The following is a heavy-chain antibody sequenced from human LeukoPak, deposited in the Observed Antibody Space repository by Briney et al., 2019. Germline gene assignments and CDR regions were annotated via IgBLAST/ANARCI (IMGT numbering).Heavy chain of an antibody. D-gene: IGHD3-22*01. CDR1: GGSFSGYY. V-gene: IGHV4-34*01. CDR3: AKVLSPHYYDSGGYYYVGFDY. J-gene: IGHJ4*02. Sequence: SETLSLTCAVYGGSFSGYYWSWIRQPPGKGLEWIGEINHSGSTNYNPSLKSRVTISVDTSKNQFSLKLSSVTAADTAVYYCAKVLSPHYYDSGGYYYVGFDYWGQGTLVTVSS. CDR2: INHSGST.